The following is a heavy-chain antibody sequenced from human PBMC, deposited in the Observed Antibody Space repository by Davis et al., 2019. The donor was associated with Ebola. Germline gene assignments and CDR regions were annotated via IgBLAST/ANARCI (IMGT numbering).Heavy chain of an antibody. Sequence: ASVQVSCKASGYTFTSYYMHWVRQAPGQGLEWMGIINPSGGSTSYAQKFQGRVTMTRDTSTSTVYMELSSLRSEDTAVYYCARDLYDSSGYYYHQDAYYYYGMDVWGQGTTVTVSS. CDR2: INPSGGST. D-gene: IGHD3-22*01. J-gene: IGHJ6*02. CDR3: ARDLYDSSGYYYHQDAYYYYGMDV. CDR1: GYTFTSYY. V-gene: IGHV1-46*01.